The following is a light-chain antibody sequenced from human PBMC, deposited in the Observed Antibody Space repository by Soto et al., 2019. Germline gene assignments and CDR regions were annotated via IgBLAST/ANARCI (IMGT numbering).Light chain of an antibody. V-gene: IGLV2-14*01. CDR2: GVS. Sequence: QSALTQPASVSGSPGQSITISCTGTSSDVGDYNYVSWYQQHPGKAPKLIIYGVSNRPSGISNPFSGSKSGNTASLTVSGLQAEDEADYYCSSYTATNTLVFGGGTKLTVL. CDR1: SSDVGDYNY. CDR3: SSYTATNTLV. J-gene: IGLJ2*01.